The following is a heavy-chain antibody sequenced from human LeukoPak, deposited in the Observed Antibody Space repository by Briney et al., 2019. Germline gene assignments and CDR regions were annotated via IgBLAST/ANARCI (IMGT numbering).Heavy chain of an antibody. CDR1: GFTFSSYS. D-gene: IGHD6-13*01. Sequence: GGTLRLSCEASGFTFSSYSMNWVRQAPGKGLEWVTAISYDGSNKYYADSVKGRFTISRDNSKNTLYVQMNSLRAEDTAVYYCAKEGYSRGYYSYYYMDVWGKGTTVTVSS. V-gene: IGHV3-30*18. J-gene: IGHJ6*03. CDR3: AKEGYSRGYYSYYYMDV. CDR2: ISYDGSNK.